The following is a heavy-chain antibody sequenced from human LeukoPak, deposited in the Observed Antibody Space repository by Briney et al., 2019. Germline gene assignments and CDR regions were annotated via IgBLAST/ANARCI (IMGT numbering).Heavy chain of an antibody. J-gene: IGHJ5*02. D-gene: IGHD6-13*01. CDR3: AKGIAAAGTRRPNGFDP. Sequence: PGGSLRLSCAASGFTFSSYAMSWVRQAPGKGLEWVSAISGSGGSTYYADSVKGRFTISRDNSKNTLYLQMNSLRAEDTAVYYCAKGIAAAGTRRPNGFDPWGQGTLVTVSS. V-gene: IGHV3-23*01. CDR1: GFTFSSYA. CDR2: ISGSGGST.